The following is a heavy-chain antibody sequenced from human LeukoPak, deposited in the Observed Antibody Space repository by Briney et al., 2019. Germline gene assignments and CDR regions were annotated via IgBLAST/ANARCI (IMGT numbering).Heavy chain of an antibody. V-gene: IGHV3-33*01. Sequence: GGSLRLSCAASGFTFSTYGMHWVRQAPGKGLEWVAVIWYDGSNQYYSDSVKGRFTISRDNSRNTLYLKMNSLRAQDTAVYYCARDFHLGHSYALGYNWFDSWGQGILVTVSS. CDR2: IWYDGSNQ. J-gene: IGHJ5*01. CDR3: ARDFHLGHSYALGYNWFDS. CDR1: GFTFSTYG. D-gene: IGHD5-18*01.